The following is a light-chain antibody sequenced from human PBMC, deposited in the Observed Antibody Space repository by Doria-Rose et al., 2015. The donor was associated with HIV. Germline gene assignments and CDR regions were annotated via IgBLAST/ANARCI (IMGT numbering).Light chain of an antibody. Sequence: EIVMTQSPGTLSLSPGERATLSCRASQSFSSTYLAWYQQKPGQAPSLLIYDGSTRATGIPDRFSASGSGTDFTLTINRLEPEDFALYYCHQYGTSWTFGQGTQVGI. J-gene: IGKJ1*01. CDR2: DGS. V-gene: IGKV3-20*01. CDR3: HQYGTSWT. CDR1: QSFSSTY.